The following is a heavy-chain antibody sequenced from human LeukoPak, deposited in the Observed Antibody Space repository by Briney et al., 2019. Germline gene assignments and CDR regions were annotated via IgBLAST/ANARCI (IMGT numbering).Heavy chain of an antibody. V-gene: IGHV3-30*04. CDR3: AKYGSGPRDY. J-gene: IGHJ4*02. CDR2: ISYDGSNK. CDR1: GFTFSSYA. Sequence: GGSLRLSCAASGFTFSSYAMHWVRQAPGKGLEWVAVISYDGSNKYYADSVKGRFTISRDNSKNTLYLQMNSLRAEDTAVYYCAKYGSGPRDYWGQGTLVTVSS. D-gene: IGHD3-10*01.